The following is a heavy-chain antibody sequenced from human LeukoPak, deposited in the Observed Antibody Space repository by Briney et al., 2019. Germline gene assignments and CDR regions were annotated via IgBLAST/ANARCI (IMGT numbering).Heavy chain of an antibody. CDR1: GFTFSRHG. CDR3: AKDRQYSSSSEAFDI. V-gene: IGHV3-30*18. Sequence: GRSLRLSCAASGFTFSRHGVHWVRQAPGKGLEWVAVISYDGSDKHYADSVKGRFTISRDNSKNTLYLQMNSLRAEDTAVYYCAKDRQYSSSSEAFDIWGQGTMVTVSS. D-gene: IGHD6-6*01. CDR2: ISYDGSDK. J-gene: IGHJ3*02.